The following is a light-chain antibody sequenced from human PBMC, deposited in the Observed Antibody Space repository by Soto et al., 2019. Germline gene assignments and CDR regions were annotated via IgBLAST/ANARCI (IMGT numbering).Light chain of an antibody. CDR1: QSISRN. CDR3: QQSFTTALIT. Sequence: DIQMTQYPSSLSASVGDRVTITCRASQSISRNLNWYQHKPGKAPKLLIYAASNLQNGVPSRFRGGGSGTEFTLCINSLQPEDFGTYYCQQSFTTALITFVQGTRLEIK. CDR2: AAS. V-gene: IGKV1-39*01. J-gene: IGKJ5*01.